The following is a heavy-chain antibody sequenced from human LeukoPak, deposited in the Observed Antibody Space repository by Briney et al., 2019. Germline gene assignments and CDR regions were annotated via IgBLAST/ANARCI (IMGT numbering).Heavy chain of an antibody. D-gene: IGHD6-13*01. Sequence: GGSLRLSCAASGFTFSSYAMSWVRQAPGKGLEWVSAISGSGGSTYYADSVKGRFTISRDNSKNTLYLQMNSLRAEDTAVYYCAKIGGSPIAAAAHFDYWGQGTLVTVSS. CDR3: AKIGGSPIAAAAHFDY. J-gene: IGHJ4*02. CDR1: GFTFSSYA. CDR2: ISGSGGST. V-gene: IGHV3-23*01.